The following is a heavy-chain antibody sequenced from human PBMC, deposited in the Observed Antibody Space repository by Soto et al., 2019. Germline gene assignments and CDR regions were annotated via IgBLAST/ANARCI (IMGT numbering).Heavy chain of an antibody. D-gene: IGHD3-3*01. CDR3: ATGVIWIGYFTLDS. CDR1: GSSFGNSA. J-gene: IGHJ4*02. V-gene: IGHV1-69*01. Sequence: QVLLVQSGAEVKKPGSSVKISCKASGSSFGNSAINWVRQTPGQGLEWFGGFIPVYRTLTYAQTLQGRVTITAAESTSTAYRTLSSLASNDTAVYYCATGVIWIGYFTLDSWGQGTRVTVSS. CDR2: FIPVYRTL.